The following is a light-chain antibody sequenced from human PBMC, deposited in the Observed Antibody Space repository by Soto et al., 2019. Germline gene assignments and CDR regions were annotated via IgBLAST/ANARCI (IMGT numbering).Light chain of an antibody. Sequence: EVVMTQSPATLPVSLGERATLSCRASQSFSSNVAWYQQKPGLAPRLLILTSATRATGIPARFSGRGSGTFFPLTISGLQSEDFATYYCQQYDNWPPTTFGQGTRL. CDR1: QSFSSN. J-gene: IGKJ5*01. V-gene: IGKV3-15*01. CDR2: TSA. CDR3: QQYDNWPPTT.